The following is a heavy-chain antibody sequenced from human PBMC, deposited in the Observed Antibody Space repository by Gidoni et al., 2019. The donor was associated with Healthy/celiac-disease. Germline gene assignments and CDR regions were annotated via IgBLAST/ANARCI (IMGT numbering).Heavy chain of an antibody. CDR1: GGSISSYY. CDR2: IYTSGST. Sequence: QVQLQESGPGLVKPSETLSLTCTVSGGSISSYYWSWIRQPAGKGLEWIGRIYTSGSTNYNPSLKSRVTMSVDTSKNQFSLKLSSVTAADTAVYYCARAPPFGGVIVNYYGMDVWGQGTTVTVSS. CDR3: ARAPPFGGVIVNYYGMDV. D-gene: IGHD3-16*02. J-gene: IGHJ6*02. V-gene: IGHV4-4*07.